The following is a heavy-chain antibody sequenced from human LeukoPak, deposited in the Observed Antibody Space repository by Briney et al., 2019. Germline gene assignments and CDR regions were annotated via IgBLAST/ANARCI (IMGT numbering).Heavy chain of an antibody. Sequence: GGSLRLSCAASGFTFSGSAMHWVRQASGKGLEWVGRIRSKANSYATAYAASVKGRFTISRDDSKNTAYLQMNSLKTEDTAVYYCTRQRYGSGSYHFDYWGQGALVTVSS. V-gene: IGHV3-73*01. CDR3: TRQRYGSGSYHFDY. CDR1: GFTFSGSA. D-gene: IGHD3-10*01. J-gene: IGHJ4*02. CDR2: IRSKANSYAT.